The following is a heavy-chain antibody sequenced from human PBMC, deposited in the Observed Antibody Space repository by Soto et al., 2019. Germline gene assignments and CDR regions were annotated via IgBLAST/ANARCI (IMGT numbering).Heavy chain of an antibody. V-gene: IGHV3-72*01. D-gene: IGHD6-6*01. Sequence: PGGSRTLSCAASAFTFSAHNMVWVRQAPGKGRGWVGRSINQANNYATEYAASVKGRYTISRDDSKTSLYLQMNSMTTEDTAVYYCARDGGIAARHYYGMDVWGQGTTVTVSS. CDR3: ARDGGIAARHYYGMDV. J-gene: IGHJ6*02. CDR2: SINQANNYAT. CDR1: AFTFSAHN.